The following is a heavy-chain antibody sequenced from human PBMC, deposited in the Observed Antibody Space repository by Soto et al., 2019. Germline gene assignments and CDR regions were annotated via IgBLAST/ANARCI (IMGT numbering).Heavy chain of an antibody. V-gene: IGHV4-31*03. J-gene: IGHJ4*02. CDR2: IYYSGST. CDR3: ARYGRSPPQYSPSGYSFDY. Sequence: QVQLQESGPGVVKPSQTLSLTCSVSGGSISSGGYYWSWIRQHPGKGLEWIGYIYYSGSTYYNPSLKSRVTISVDTSKNQFSLKLSSVTAADTAVYYCARYGRSPPQYSPSGYSFDYWGQGTLVTVSS. CDR1: GGSISSGGYY. D-gene: IGHD5-18*01.